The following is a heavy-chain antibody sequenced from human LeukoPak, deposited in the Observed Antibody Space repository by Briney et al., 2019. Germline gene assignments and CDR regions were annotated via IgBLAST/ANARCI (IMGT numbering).Heavy chain of an antibody. J-gene: IGHJ4*02. Sequence: GSLRLSCAASAFTFSSYAVHWVRQAPGKGLEWVAVISYDGSNKYYADSVKGRFTISRDNSKNTLYLQMNSLRAEDTAVYYCAKDGSITMVRGATLDYWGQGTLVTVSS. CDR2: ISYDGSNK. V-gene: IGHV3-30-3*01. D-gene: IGHD3-10*01. CDR1: AFTFSSYA. CDR3: AKDGSITMVRGATLDY.